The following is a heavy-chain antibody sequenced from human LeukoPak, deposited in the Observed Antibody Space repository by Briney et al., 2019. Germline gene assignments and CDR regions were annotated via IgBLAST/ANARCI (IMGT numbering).Heavy chain of an antibody. D-gene: IGHD1-26*01. J-gene: IGHJ3*02. V-gene: IGHV1-2*02. CDR2: INPNSGGT. Sequence: ASVKVSCKASGYTFTGYYMHWVRQAPGQGLEWMGWINPNSGGTNYAQKFQGRVTMTRDTSISTAYMELSRLRSDDTAVYYCARPMAVGATGSYDAFDIWGQGTMVTVSS. CDR1: GYTFTGYY. CDR3: ARPMAVGATGSYDAFDI.